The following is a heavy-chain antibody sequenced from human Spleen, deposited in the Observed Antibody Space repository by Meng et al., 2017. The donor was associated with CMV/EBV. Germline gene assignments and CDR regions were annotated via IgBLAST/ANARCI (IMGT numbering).Heavy chain of an antibody. Sequence: QVQLVQSGAEVKKPGASVKVSCKASGYSFTTYAMHWVRQAPGQRLEWMGWINAGNGNTKYSEKFQSRVTITRDTAASTAYMELSSLRSEDTAVYYCVRTGCSSSSCYDYWGQGTLVTVSS. V-gene: IGHV1-3*01. CDR1: GYSFTTYA. D-gene: IGHD2-2*01. CDR3: VRTGCSSSSCYDY. J-gene: IGHJ4*02. CDR2: INAGNGNT.